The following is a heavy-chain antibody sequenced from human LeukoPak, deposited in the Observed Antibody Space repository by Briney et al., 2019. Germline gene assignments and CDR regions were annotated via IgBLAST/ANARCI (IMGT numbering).Heavy chain of an antibody. CDR3: ARVFGVVILYYFDY. V-gene: IGHV4-39*01. J-gene: IGHJ4*02. CDR2: IYYSGST. D-gene: IGHD3-3*01. CDR1: GGSISSSSYY. Sequence: PSETLSLTCTVSGGSISSSSYYWGWIRQPPGKGLEWIGSIYYSGSTYYNPSLKSRVTISVDTSKNQFSLKLSSVTAADTAVYYCARVFGVVILYYFDYWGQGTLVTVSS.